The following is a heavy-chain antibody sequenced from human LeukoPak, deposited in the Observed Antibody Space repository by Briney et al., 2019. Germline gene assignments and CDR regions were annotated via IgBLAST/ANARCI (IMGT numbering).Heavy chain of an antibody. Sequence: QPGRSLRLSCAASGFTFSSYAMHWVRQAPGKGLEWVAVISYDGSNKYYADSVKGRFTISRDNSKNTLYLQMNSLRAEDTAVYYCASRLRGIAITNAEEWRKPDLLDPWGQGTLVTVSS. CDR1: GFTFSSYA. V-gene: IGHV3-30-3*01. CDR2: ISYDGSNK. CDR3: ASRLRGIAITNAEEWRKPDLLDP. D-gene: IGHD6-13*01. J-gene: IGHJ5*02.